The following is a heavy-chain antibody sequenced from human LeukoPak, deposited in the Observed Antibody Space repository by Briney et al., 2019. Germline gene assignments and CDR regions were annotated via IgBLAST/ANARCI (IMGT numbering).Heavy chain of an antibody. V-gene: IGHV4-38-2*02. CDR2: IYHSGST. Sequence: SETLSLTCTVSGYSISSNYYWGWIRQPPGKGLEWIGSIYHSGSTYFNPSLKSRVTISVDTSKNQFSLKLSSVTAADTAVYYCAKRGDWGFFDYWGQGTLVTVSS. J-gene: IGHJ4*02. CDR1: GYSISSNYY. CDR3: AKRGDWGFFDY. D-gene: IGHD7-27*01.